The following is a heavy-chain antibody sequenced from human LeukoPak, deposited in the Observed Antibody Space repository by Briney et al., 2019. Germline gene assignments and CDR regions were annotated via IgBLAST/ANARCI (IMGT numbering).Heavy chain of an antibody. V-gene: IGHV3-23*01. D-gene: IGHD4-11*01. CDR1: GFTFNIYA. Sequence: GGSLRLSCAASGFTFNIYAMSWVRQAPGKGLEWVSAVSGGGDSTYYADSVKGRFTISRDNSKNTLYMQLNSLRAEDTAVYYCARRSNYCGDYWGQGTLVTVSS. J-gene: IGHJ4*02. CDR3: ARRSNYCGDY. CDR2: VSGGGDST.